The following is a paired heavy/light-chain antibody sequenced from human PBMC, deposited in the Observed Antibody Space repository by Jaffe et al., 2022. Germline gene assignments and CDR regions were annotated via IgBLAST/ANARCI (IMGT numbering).Light chain of an antibody. J-gene: IGKJ1*01. CDR2: DAS. Sequence: EIVLTQSPGTLSLSPGERATLSCRASQSVFSSQLAWYQQKPGQAPRLLIYDASNRATGIPDRFSGSGSGTDFTLTISRLEPEDFAVYYCQQYGSSPWTFGQGTKVEIK. CDR1: QSVFSSQ. CDR3: QQYGSSPWT. V-gene: IGKV3-20*01.
Heavy chain of an antibody. V-gene: IGHV1-3*01. CDR3: ARDVEVTANWFDP. J-gene: IGHJ5*02. D-gene: IGHD2-21*02. CDR1: GYTFTNYA. CDR2: INVANGNT. Sequence: QVQLVQSGAEVKKPGASVKVSCKASGYTFTNYAMHWVRQAPGQRLEWMGWINVANGNTKYSQKFQDRVTITRDTSASTAYMEVSRLRSEDTAVYYCARDVEVTANWFDPWGQGTLVTVSS.